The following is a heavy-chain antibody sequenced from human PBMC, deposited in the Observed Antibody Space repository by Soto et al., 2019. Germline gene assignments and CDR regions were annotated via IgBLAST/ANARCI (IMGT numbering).Heavy chain of an antibody. CDR1: GYTFTSYD. J-gene: IGHJ4*02. Sequence: ASVKVSCKASGYTFTSYDINWVRQATGQGLEWMGWMNPNSGNTGYAQKFQGRVTMTRNTSISTAYMELSSLRSEDTAVYYCATGYCISTSCYSNYDYWGQGTLVTVSS. V-gene: IGHV1-8*01. CDR2: MNPNSGNT. CDR3: ATGYCISTSCYSNYDY. D-gene: IGHD2-2*01.